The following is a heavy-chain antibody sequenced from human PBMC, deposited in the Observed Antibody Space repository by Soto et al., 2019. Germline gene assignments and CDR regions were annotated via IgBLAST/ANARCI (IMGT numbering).Heavy chain of an antibody. V-gene: IGHV3-48*04. D-gene: IGHD7-27*01. J-gene: IGHJ4*02. CDR2: ISSSSSTI. CDR1: GFTFSSYS. Sequence: GGSLRLSCAASGFTFSSYSMNWVRQAPGKGLEWVSYISSSSSTIYYADSVKGRFTISRDNAKNSLYLQMNSLRAEDTAVYYCARWGPGDWDYFDYWGQGTLVTVSS. CDR3: ARWGPGDWDYFDY.